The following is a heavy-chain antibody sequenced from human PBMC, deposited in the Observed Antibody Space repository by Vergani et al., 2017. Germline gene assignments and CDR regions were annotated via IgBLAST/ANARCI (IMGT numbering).Heavy chain of an antibody. V-gene: IGHV4-38-2*02. Sequence: QVQLHESGPGLVKPSETLSLTCTVSNYSISRGYFWDWIRQPPGKGLEWIGDIYPSGDTFYNPSLKRRVTMSVDTSKNQFSLKLSSVTAADTAIYYCARRVSILTGYYSFDSWAQGPLVTVSS. J-gene: IGHJ4*02. CDR2: IYPSGDT. D-gene: IGHD3-9*01. CDR1: NYSISRGYF. CDR3: ARRVSILTGYYSFDS.